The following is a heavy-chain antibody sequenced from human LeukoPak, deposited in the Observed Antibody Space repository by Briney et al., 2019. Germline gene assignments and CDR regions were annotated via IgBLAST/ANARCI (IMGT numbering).Heavy chain of an antibody. Sequence: GGSLRLSCAASGFTFSSYGMHWVRQAPGKGLEWVAVISYDGSNKYYADSVKGRFTISRDNSKNTLYLQMNSLRAEDTAVYYCAKDSGDGSGTIPDYWGQGTLVTVSS. CDR3: AKDSGDGSGTIPDY. J-gene: IGHJ4*02. CDR1: GFTFSSYG. CDR2: ISYDGSNK. V-gene: IGHV3-30*18. D-gene: IGHD3-10*01.